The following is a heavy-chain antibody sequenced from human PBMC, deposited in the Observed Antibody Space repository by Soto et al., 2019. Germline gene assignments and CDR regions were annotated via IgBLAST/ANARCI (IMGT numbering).Heavy chain of an antibody. J-gene: IGHJ6*02. CDR3: ARLLWFGGTRKYYYYGMDV. Sequence: ASVKVSCKASGGTFSSYAISWVRQAPGQGLEWMGGIIPIFGTANYAQKFQGRVTITADESTSTAYMELSSLRSEDTAVYYCARLLWFGGTRKYYYYGMDVWGQGTTVTVSS. CDR1: GGTFSSYA. D-gene: IGHD3-10*01. CDR2: IIPIFGTA. V-gene: IGHV1-69*13.